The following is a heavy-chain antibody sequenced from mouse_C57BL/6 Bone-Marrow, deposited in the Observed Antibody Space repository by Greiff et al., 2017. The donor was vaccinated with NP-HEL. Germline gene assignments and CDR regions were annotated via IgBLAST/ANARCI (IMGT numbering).Heavy chain of an antibody. CDR3: AREGIITTVVGSAY. V-gene: IGHV1-64*01. J-gene: IGHJ3*01. CDR1: GYTFTSYW. D-gene: IGHD1-1*01. CDR2: IHPNSGST. Sequence: QVQLLQPGAELVKPGASVKLSCKASGYTFTSYWMHWVKQRPGQGLEWIGMIHPNSGSTNYNEKFKSKATLTVDKSSSTAYMQLSSLTSEDTAVYYCAREGIITTVVGSAYGGQGTLVTVSA.